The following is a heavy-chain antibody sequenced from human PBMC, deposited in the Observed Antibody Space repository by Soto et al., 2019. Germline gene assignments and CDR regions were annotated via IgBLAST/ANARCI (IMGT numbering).Heavy chain of an antibody. Sequence: GASVKVSCKASGYTFTGYYMHWVRQAPGRGLEWMGWINPNSGGTNYAQKFQGRVTMTRDTSISTAYMELSRLRSDDTAVYYCARDFYYDSSGYYYFDYWGQGTLVTVSS. D-gene: IGHD3-22*01. CDR2: INPNSGGT. J-gene: IGHJ4*02. CDR1: GYTFTGYY. CDR3: ARDFYYDSSGYYYFDY. V-gene: IGHV1-2*02.